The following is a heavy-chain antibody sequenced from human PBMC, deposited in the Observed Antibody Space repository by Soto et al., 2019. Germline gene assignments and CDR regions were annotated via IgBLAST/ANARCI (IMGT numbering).Heavy chain of an antibody. Sequence: QVLLVESGGGVVQRGGSLRLSCAASGFTFSDYAFHWVRQAPGKGLEWVAVIWYDGSSRYYGDSVKGRFTISRDDSKNTVSLQMDTQRDDDTAVYFCARDSLPRISGPTGLDPWGQGALVTVSS. J-gene: IGHJ5*02. CDR3: ARDSLPRISGPTGLDP. CDR2: IWYDGSSR. CDR1: GFTFSDYA. D-gene: IGHD2-15*01. V-gene: IGHV3-33*03.